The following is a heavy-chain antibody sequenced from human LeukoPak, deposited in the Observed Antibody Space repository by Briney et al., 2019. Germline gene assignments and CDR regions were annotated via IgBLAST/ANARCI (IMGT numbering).Heavy chain of an antibody. CDR1: DYTFITYG. D-gene: IGHD3-22*01. CDR2: INTYNGNT. Sequence: ASVKLSCKASDYTFITYGLSWVRQAPGQRLEWMGWINTYNGNTNYAQKLQGRVTMTTDTSTNTAYMELRSLRSDDTAVYYCARDRSEHYDRSAYSWNDAFDLWGQGTMVTVSS. CDR3: ARDRSEHYDRSAYSWNDAFDL. V-gene: IGHV1-18*01. J-gene: IGHJ3*01.